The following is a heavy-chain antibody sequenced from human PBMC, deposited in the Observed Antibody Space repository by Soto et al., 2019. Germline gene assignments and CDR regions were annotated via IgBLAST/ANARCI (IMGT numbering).Heavy chain of an antibody. CDR1: GGTFSSYA. V-gene: IGHV1-69*13. CDR2: IIPIFGTA. J-gene: IGHJ4*02. Sequence: GASGKVSCKASGGTFSSYAISWVRQAPGQGLEWMGGIIPIFGTANYAQKFQGRVTITADESTSTAYMELSSLRSEDTAVYYCARREGAEDYVWGSYRYDQFDYWGQGTLVTVSS. CDR3: ARREGAEDYVWGSYRYDQFDY. D-gene: IGHD3-16*02.